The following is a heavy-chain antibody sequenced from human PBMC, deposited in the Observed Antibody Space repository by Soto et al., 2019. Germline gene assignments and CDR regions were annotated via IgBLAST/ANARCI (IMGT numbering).Heavy chain of an antibody. J-gene: IGHJ4*02. CDR1: GGSVSSGSYY. Sequence: QVQLQESGPGLVKPSETLSLTCTVSGGSVSSGSYYWSWIRHPPGKGLEWIGYIYYSGSTNYNPSLKSRVTISVDTSKNQFSLKLSSVTAADTAVYYCARGEYYYDSSGYLRPYYFDYWGQGTLVTVSS. D-gene: IGHD3-22*01. CDR3: ARGEYYYDSSGYLRPYYFDY. CDR2: IYYSGST. V-gene: IGHV4-61*01.